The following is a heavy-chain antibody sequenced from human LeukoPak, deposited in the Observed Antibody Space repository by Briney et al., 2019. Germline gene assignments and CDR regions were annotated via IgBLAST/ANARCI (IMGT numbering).Heavy chain of an antibody. Sequence: PGGSLRLSCAASGFTFSSYEMNWVRQAPGKGLEWVSYISSSGSTIYYADSVKGRFTISRDNAKNSLYLQMNSLRAEDTALYHCARGVITFGGVIVPFDYWGQGTLVTVSS. V-gene: IGHV3-48*03. J-gene: IGHJ4*02. D-gene: IGHD3-16*02. CDR2: ISSSGSTI. CDR1: GFTFSSYE. CDR3: ARGVITFGGVIVPFDY.